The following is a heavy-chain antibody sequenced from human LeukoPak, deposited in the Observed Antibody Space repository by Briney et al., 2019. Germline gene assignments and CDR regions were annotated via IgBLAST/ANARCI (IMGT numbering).Heavy chain of an antibody. Sequence: QPGGSLGLSCAASGFTFSSYEMNWVRQALGKGLEWVSYISSSGSTIYYADSVKGRFTISRDNAKNSLYLQMNSLRAEDTAVYYCARTPGIAAAEPPEYYFDYWGQGTLVTVSS. J-gene: IGHJ4*02. V-gene: IGHV3-48*03. CDR1: GFTFSSYE. D-gene: IGHD6-13*01. CDR3: ARTPGIAAAEPPEYYFDY. CDR2: ISSSGSTI.